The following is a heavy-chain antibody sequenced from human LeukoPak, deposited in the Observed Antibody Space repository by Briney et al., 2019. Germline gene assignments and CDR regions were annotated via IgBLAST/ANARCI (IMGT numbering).Heavy chain of an antibody. CDR3: ARGRSVNYFGQDY. J-gene: IGHJ4*02. D-gene: IGHD3-10*01. Sequence: SVKVSCKASGYTFTAYYMHWVRQAPGQGLEWMGWINPNSGDTIYAQKFQGRVTMTRDTSINTAYMDLSSLTSDDTAVYFCARGRSVNYFGQDYWGQGTLVTVSS. CDR1: GYTFTAYY. V-gene: IGHV1-2*02. CDR2: INPNSGDT.